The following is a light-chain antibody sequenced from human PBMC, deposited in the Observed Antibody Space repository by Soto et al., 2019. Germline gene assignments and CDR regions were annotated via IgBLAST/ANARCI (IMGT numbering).Light chain of an antibody. V-gene: IGLV2-8*01. CDR2: EVS. Sequence: SALTQPPFASGSPGQSVTISCTGTSSDVGYYNYVSWYQQHPGRAPKLMIYEVSERPSGVPARFSGSKSGNTAYLTVSGLQAEDEADYYCSSVAGGQFVFGTGTKVTVL. CDR3: SSVAGGQFV. J-gene: IGLJ1*01. CDR1: SSDVGYYNY.